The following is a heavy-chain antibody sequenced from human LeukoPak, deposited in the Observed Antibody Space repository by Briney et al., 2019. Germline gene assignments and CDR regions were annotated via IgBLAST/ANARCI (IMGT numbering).Heavy chain of an antibody. J-gene: IGHJ4*02. Sequence: SVKVSCKASGGTFSSYAISWVRQAPGQGLEWMGRIIPIFGTANYAQKFQGRVTITTDESTSTAYMELSSLRSEDTAVYYCARSIAAPGSLPNWGQGTLVTVSS. CDR1: GGTFSSYA. D-gene: IGHD6-13*01. CDR3: ARSIAAPGSLPN. V-gene: IGHV1-69*05. CDR2: IIPIFGTA.